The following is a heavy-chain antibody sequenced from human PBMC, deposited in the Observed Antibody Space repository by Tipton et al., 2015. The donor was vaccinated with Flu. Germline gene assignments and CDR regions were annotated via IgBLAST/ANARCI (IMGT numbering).Heavy chain of an antibody. CDR3: AKDGASGWQHNWFDP. J-gene: IGHJ5*02. Sequence: SLRLSCAASGFTFSTYAMNWVRQAPGKGLEWVSTISRSSDYTNYADSVKGRFTISRDNSKNTLYLQMSSLRAEDTAVYYCAKDGASGWQHNWFDPWGQGTLVTVSS. CDR1: GFTFSTYA. D-gene: IGHD6-19*01. CDR2: ISRSSDYT. V-gene: IGHV3-23*01.